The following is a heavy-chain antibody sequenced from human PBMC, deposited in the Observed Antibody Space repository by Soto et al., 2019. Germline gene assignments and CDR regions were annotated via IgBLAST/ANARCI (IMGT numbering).Heavy chain of an antibody. CDR2: ISWNSGSI. Sequence: GGSLRLSCAASGFTFDDYAMHWVRQAPGKGLEWVSGISWNSGSIGYADSVKGRFTISRDNAKNSLYLQMNSLRAEDTALYYCAKLRVMITFGGALDFDYWGQGTLVTVSS. J-gene: IGHJ4*02. V-gene: IGHV3-9*01. CDR1: GFTFDDYA. D-gene: IGHD3-16*01. CDR3: AKLRVMITFGGALDFDY.